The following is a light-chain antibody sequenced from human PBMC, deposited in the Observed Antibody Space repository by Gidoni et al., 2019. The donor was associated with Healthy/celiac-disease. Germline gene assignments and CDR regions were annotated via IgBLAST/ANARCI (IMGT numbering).Light chain of an antibody. CDR2: KDS. CDR1: ALQKQY. J-gene: IGLJ1*01. Sequence: SYELTQPPAVSVSPGQTARITCSGDALQKQYAYWYQQKPGQAPVLVISKDSERPSGIPERFSGSSSVTTVTLTISGVQAADEADYYCQSADSSGTLYVFGTGTKVTVL. CDR3: QSADSSGTLYV. V-gene: IGLV3-25*03.